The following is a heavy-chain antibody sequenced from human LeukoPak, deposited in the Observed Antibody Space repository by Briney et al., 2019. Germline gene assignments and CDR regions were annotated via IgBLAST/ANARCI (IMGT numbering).Heavy chain of an antibody. Sequence: GGSLRLSCAASGFTFSDYGMHWVRQAPGKGLEWVTVISYDGSDKYYADSVKGRFTISRDNSKNTLYLQMNSLRAEDTAVYYCAKDQGIQLWFPFDYWGQGTLVTVSS. V-gene: IGHV3-30*18. CDR1: GFTFSDYG. D-gene: IGHD5-18*01. J-gene: IGHJ4*02. CDR3: AKDQGIQLWFPFDY. CDR2: ISYDGSDK.